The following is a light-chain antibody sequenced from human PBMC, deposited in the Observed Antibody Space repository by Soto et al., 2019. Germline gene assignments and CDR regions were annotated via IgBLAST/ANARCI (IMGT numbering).Light chain of an antibody. Sequence: QSVLAQPASVSGSPGQSITISCSGTSSDVGSYDHVAWYQQFPGKTPKLMIYEVSNRPSGVSSRFSVSNSGNTASLTISGLQAEDEADYYCISYTGSSTSYVFGSGTKVTVL. J-gene: IGLJ1*01. V-gene: IGLV2-14*01. CDR1: SSDVGSYDH. CDR3: ISYTGSSTSYV. CDR2: EVS.